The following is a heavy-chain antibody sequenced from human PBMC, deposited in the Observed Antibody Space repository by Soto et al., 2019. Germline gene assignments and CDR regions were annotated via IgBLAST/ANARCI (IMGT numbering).Heavy chain of an antibody. CDR3: ARMHGWTSYNWFDP. Sequence: PSETLSLTCTVSGVSISSSSYYWGWIRQPPGKGLEWIGSIYYSGSTYHNPSLKSRVTISVDTSKNQFSLKLSSVTAADTAVYYCARMHGWTSYNWFDPWGQGALVTVSS. J-gene: IGHJ5*02. V-gene: IGHV4-39*01. CDR1: GVSISSSSYY. CDR2: IYYSGST. D-gene: IGHD6-19*01.